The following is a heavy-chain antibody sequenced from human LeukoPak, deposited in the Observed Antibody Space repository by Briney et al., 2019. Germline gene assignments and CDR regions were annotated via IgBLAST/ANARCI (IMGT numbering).Heavy chain of an antibody. CDR3: AREVSITGTTFDGDY. D-gene: IGHD1-7*01. CDR1: GYTFTSYD. J-gene: IGHJ4*02. Sequence: ASVKVSCKASGYTFTSYDINWVRQATGQGLEWMGWMNPNSGNTGYAQKFQGRVTMTRNTSISTAYMELSSLRSEDTAEYYCAREVSITGTTFDGDYWGQGTLVTVSS. CDR2: MNPNSGNT. V-gene: IGHV1-8*01.